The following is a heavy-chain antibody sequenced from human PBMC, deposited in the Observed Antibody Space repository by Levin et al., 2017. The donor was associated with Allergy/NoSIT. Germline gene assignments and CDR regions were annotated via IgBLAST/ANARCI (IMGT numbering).Heavy chain of an antibody. CDR3: AKDKEMYSSGWGGPFDY. CDR1: GFTFDDYA. D-gene: IGHD6-19*01. Sequence: AGGSLRLSCAASGFTFDDYAMHWVRQAPGKGLEWVSGISWNSGSIGYADSVKGRFTISRDNAKNSLYLQMNSLRAEDTALYYCAKDKEMYSSGWGGPFDYWGQGTLVTVSS. CDR2: ISWNSGSI. V-gene: IGHV3-9*01. J-gene: IGHJ4*02.